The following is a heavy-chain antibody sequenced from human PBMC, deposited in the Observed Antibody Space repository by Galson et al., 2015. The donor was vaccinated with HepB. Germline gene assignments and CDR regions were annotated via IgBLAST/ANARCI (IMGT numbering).Heavy chain of an antibody. CDR3: ARGAYYYGSGSYYKVLHFDY. V-gene: IGHV1-46*01. Sequence: SVKVSCKASGYTFTSYYMHWVRQAPGQGLEWMGIINPSGGSTSYAQKFRGRVTMTRDTSTSTVYMELSSLRSEDTAVYYCARGAYYYGSGSYYKVLHFDYWGQGTLVTVSS. CDR2: INPSGGST. CDR1: GYTFTSYY. J-gene: IGHJ4*02. D-gene: IGHD3-10*01.